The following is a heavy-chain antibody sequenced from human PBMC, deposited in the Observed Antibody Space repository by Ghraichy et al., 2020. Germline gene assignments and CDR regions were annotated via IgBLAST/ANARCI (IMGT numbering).Heavy chain of an antibody. J-gene: IGHJ6*03. CDR1: GGSISSYY. CDR2: IYYSGST. D-gene: IGHD1/OR15-1a*01. Sequence: SETLSLTCTVSGGSISSYYWSWIRQPPGKGLEWIGYIYYSGSTNYNPSLKSRVTISVDTSKNQFSLKLSSVTAADTAVYYCASTGPAYNWNNPDYYYYYMDVWGKGTTVTVSS. CDR3: ASTGPAYNWNNPDYYYYYMDV. V-gene: IGHV4-59*01.